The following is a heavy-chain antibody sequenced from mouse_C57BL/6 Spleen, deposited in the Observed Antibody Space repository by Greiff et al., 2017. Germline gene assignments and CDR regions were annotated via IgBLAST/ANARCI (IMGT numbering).Heavy chain of an antibody. CDR2: IDPETGGT. D-gene: IGHD2-3*01. Sequence: VQLQQSGAELVRPGASVTLSCKASGYTFTDYEMHWVKQTPVHGLEWIGAIDPETGGTAYNQKFKGKAILTADNSSSTAYMELRSLTSEDSAVYYCTRESVYDGYPYAMDYWGQGTSVTVSS. V-gene: IGHV1-15*01. J-gene: IGHJ4*01. CDR1: GYTFTDYE. CDR3: TRESVYDGYPYAMDY.